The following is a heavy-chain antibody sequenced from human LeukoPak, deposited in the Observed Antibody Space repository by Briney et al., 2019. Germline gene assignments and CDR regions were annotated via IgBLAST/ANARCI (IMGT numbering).Heavy chain of an antibody. D-gene: IGHD2-2*01. Sequence: PGGSLRLSCAASGFTFSNAWMNWVRQAPGKGLEWVGRIKSKTDGGTTDYAAPVKGRFTISRDISTNTLYLQMNSLRAEDTAVYYCAILPILVVPGAKQDLDCWGQGTLVTVSS. CDR1: GFTFSNAW. J-gene: IGHJ4*02. CDR3: AILPILVVPGAKQDLDC. V-gene: IGHV3-15*05. CDR2: IKSKTDGGTT.